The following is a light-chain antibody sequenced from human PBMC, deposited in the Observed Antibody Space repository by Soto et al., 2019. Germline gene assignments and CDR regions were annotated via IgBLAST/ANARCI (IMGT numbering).Light chain of an antibody. J-gene: IGKJ4*01. CDR2: DAS. Sequence: DIKMTQSPSSLSASVGDRVTITCQASQDIRNYLNWFQQKPGRAPNLLIYDASNLETGVPSRFSGSGSGTDFTFTISSLQPEDIARYYCQQYDKVPLTFGGGTKVEIK. CDR1: QDIRNY. V-gene: IGKV1-33*01. CDR3: QQYDKVPLT.